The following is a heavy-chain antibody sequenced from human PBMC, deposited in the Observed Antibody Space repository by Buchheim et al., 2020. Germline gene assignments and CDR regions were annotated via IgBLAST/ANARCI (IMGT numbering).Heavy chain of an antibody. CDR3: ARVGGSGTYYYYYAMDV. CDR1: GFTFSDYY. CDR2: ISNTGGTV. V-gene: IGHV3-11*01. Sequence: QVNLVESGGGSVKPGGSLRLSCAASGFTFSDYYMSWIRQTPGKGLGWVSYISNTGGTVYYADSVKGRFTLSRDSAQSSLYLQMNSLGAEDTAVYYCARVGGSGTYYYYYAMDVWGRGTT. J-gene: IGHJ6*02. D-gene: IGHD3-10*01.